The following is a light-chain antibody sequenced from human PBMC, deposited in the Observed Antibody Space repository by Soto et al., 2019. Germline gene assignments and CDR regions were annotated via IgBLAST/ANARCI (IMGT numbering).Light chain of an antibody. CDR2: DND. V-gene: IGLV1-51*01. CDR1: SSNVGSNF. CDR3: GAWDRDLRLNL. J-gene: IGLJ1*01. Sequence: QSVLTQPPSVSATPGQKVTISCSGSSSNVGSNFVSWYQQLPGTAPKLLIYDNDKRPSEIPDRFSGSKSGTSVTLGITGLQTGDEGDYYCGAWDRDLRLNLFGTGTKV.